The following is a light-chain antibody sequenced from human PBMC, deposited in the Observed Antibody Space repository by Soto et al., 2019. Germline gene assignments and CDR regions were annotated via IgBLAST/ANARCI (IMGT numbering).Light chain of an antibody. CDR3: QQYGSSPKT. J-gene: IGKJ1*01. V-gene: IGKV3-20*01. CDR2: GAS. CDR1: QSIMSSY. Sequence: EIVLTQSPGTLSLSPGERATLSCRASQSIMSSYVAWYQQKPGQAPRLLIYGASNRATGIPDRFSGSGSGTDFTLTISRLEPEDFAVYYCQQYGSSPKTFGQGTKVDI.